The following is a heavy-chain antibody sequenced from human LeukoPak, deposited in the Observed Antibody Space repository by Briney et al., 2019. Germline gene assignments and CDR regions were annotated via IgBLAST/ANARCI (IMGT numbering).Heavy chain of an antibody. CDR2: IYYSGST. J-gene: IGHJ3*02. D-gene: IGHD6-13*01. CDR3: VVAAARDAFDI. Sequence: SETLSLTCTVSGGSVSSGSYYWSWIRQPPGKGLEWIGYIYYSGSTNYNPSLKSRVTISVDTSKNQFSLNLSSVTAADTAVYYCVVAAARDAFDIWGQGTMVTVSS. V-gene: IGHV4-61*01. CDR1: GGSVSSGSYY.